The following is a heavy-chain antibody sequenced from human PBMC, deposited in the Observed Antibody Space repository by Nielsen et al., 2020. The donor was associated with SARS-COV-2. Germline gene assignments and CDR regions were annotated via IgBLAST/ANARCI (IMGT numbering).Heavy chain of an antibody. CDR2: INSDGSST. CDR3: ARDSASYGLLSMVY. CDR1: GFTFSGYW. V-gene: IGHV3-74*01. D-gene: IGHD5-18*01. J-gene: IGHJ4*02. Sequence: GESLKISCAASGFTFSGYWMHWVRQAPGKGLVWVSRINSDGSSTSYADSVKGRFTISRDNAKNTLYLQMNSLRAEDTAVYYCARDSASYGLLSMVYWGQGTLVTVSS.